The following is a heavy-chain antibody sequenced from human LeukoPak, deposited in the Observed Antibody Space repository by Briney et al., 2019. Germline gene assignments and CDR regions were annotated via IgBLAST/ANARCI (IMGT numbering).Heavy chain of an antibody. Sequence: PGGSLRLSCAASGFTFSSYGMHWVRQAPGKGLEWVAFIRYDGSNKYYADSVKGRFTISRDNAKNSLFLQMNSLRAEDAALYYCAMGDSSGWYFDYWGQGILVTVSS. V-gene: IGHV3-30*02. CDR3: AMGDSSGWYFDY. CDR2: IRYDGSNK. CDR1: GFTFSSYG. D-gene: IGHD6-19*01. J-gene: IGHJ4*02.